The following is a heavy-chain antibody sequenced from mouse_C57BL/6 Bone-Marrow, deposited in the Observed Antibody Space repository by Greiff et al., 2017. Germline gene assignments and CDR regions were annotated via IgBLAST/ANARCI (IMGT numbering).Heavy chain of an antibody. Sequence: QVQLQQSGAELVMPGASVKLSCKASGYTFTSYWMHWVKQRPGQGLEWIGEIDPSDSYTNYNQKFKGKSTLTVDKSSSTAYMQLSSLTSEDSAVYYCARPTTVVATDWYFDVWGTGTTVTVSS. J-gene: IGHJ1*03. D-gene: IGHD1-1*01. CDR3: ARPTTVVATDWYFDV. CDR1: GYTFTSYW. V-gene: IGHV1-69*01. CDR2: IDPSDSYT.